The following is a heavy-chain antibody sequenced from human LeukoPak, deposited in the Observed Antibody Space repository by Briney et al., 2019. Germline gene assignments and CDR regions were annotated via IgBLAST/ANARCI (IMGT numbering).Heavy chain of an antibody. Sequence: SETLSLTCAVYGGSFSGYYWSWIRQPPGKGLEWIGEINHSGSTNYNPSLKSRVTISVDKSKNQFSLKLSSVTAADTAVYYCAREGVNSSNHDYWGQGTLVTVSS. CDR3: AREGVNSSNHDY. D-gene: IGHD6-19*01. CDR2: INHSGST. V-gene: IGHV4-34*01. J-gene: IGHJ4*02. CDR1: GGSFSGYY.